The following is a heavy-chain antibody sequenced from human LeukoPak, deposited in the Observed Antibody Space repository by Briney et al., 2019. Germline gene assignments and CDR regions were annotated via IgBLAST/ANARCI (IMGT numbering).Heavy chain of an antibody. CDR2: IKSDASEE. V-gene: IGHV3-7*01. J-gene: IGHJ4*02. CDR3: ARQPQHEASFDY. CDR1: GYMFDRYW. Sequence: GGSLRLSCVASGYMFDRYWMSWVRQAPGKGLEWVADIKSDASEEKYLDSVMGRFKISRDNAEDSLFLQMNSLRAEDTAVYFCARQPQHEASFDYWGQGALVAVSS.